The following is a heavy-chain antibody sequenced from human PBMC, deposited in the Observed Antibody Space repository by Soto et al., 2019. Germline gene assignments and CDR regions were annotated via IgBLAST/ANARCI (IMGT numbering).Heavy chain of an antibody. CDR2: IGIGSSTK. Sequence: GGSLRLSCAASGFTFRNYGMNWVRQAPGKGLEWVAYIGIGSSTKYYADSVKGRFTISRDNAKNSLYLQMNSLRAEDTAVYYCARDQLYYNDISGRPLNAFDVWGQGTMVTVSS. D-gene: IGHD3-22*01. V-gene: IGHV3-48*01. CDR3: ARDQLYYNDISGRPLNAFDV. J-gene: IGHJ3*01. CDR1: GFTFRNYG.